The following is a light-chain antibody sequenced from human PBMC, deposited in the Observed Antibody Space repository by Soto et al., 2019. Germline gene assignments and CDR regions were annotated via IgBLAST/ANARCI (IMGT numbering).Light chain of an antibody. CDR3: TSYAGGNNV. CDR2: EVN. J-gene: IGLJ1*01. V-gene: IGLV2-8*01. CDR1: SSDVGAYNY. Sequence: QSALTQPPSASVSPGQSVTISCSGTSSDVGAYNYVSWYQQHPGKVPKLMVYEVNKRPSGVPDRFSVSKSGNTASLTVSGIQAEDEADYYCTSYAGGNNVFGTGTKLTVL.